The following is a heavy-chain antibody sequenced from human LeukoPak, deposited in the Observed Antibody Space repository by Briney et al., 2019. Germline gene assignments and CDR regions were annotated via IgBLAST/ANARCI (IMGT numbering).Heavy chain of an antibody. CDR1: GFTFSSYA. CDR2: ISYDGSSK. V-gene: IGHV3-30-3*01. CDR3: ARGSRDSYGIVDY. D-gene: IGHD5-18*01. J-gene: IGHJ4*02. Sequence: PGGSLRLSCAASGFTFSSYAMHWVRQAPGKGLEWVAVISYDGSSKYYAVSVKGRFTISRDNSKNMLDLQMNSLRAEDTAEYYCARGSRDSYGIVDYWGQGTLVTVSS.